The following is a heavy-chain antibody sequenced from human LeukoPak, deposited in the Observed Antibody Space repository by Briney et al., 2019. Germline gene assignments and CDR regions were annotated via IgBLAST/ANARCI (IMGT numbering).Heavy chain of an antibody. J-gene: IGHJ4*02. V-gene: IGHV3-23*01. CDR2: ISTSGGSS. CDR3: AIMHPYYDGSGYWVQ. D-gene: IGHD3-22*01. Sequence: GESLRLSCAASGFTFSSFAMSWVRQAPGKGLEWVSGISTSGGSSSYADSVKGRFTISRDNPRNTLYMQMNSLRAEDTALYYCAIMHPYYDGSGYWVQWGQGTLVTVSS. CDR1: GFTFSSFA.